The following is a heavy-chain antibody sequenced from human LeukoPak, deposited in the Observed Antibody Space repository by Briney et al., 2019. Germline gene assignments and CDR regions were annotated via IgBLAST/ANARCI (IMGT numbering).Heavy chain of an antibody. CDR1: GFTFSTYA. CDR3: ARDLCITMVVVVITKRGY. D-gene: IGHD3-22*01. CDR2: IKQDGSEK. Sequence: GGSLRLSCAASGFTFSTYAVNWVRQAPGKGLEWVANIKQDGSEKYYVDSVKGRFTISRDNAKNSLYLQMNSLRAEDTAVYYCARDLCITMVVVVITKRGYWGQGTLVTVSS. J-gene: IGHJ4*02. V-gene: IGHV3-7*01.